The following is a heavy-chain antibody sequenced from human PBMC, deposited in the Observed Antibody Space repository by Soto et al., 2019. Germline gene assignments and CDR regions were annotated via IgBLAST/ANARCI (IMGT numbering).Heavy chain of an antibody. Sequence: PSETLSLTCVVYGESFSGYYWNWIRQTPGKGLEWIAGVYHRGRTTSNPSLKSRVTISVDTSKNQFSLKLSSVTAADTAVYYCARQGYYDSSTFPYWGQGTLVTVSS. D-gene: IGHD3-22*01. J-gene: IGHJ4*02. V-gene: IGHV4-34*01. CDR2: VYHRGRT. CDR3: ARQGYYDSSTFPY. CDR1: GESFSGYY.